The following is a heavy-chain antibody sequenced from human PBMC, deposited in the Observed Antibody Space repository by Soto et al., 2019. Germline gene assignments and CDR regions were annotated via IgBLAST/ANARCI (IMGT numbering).Heavy chain of an antibody. D-gene: IGHD2-15*01. CDR1: GFTFSSYS. CDR3: ARDPRIGYWSGYYSYYYGMDV. CDR2: ISSSSSYI. V-gene: IGHV3-21*01. J-gene: IGHJ6*02. Sequence: PGGSLRLSCAASGFTFSSYSMNWVRQAPGKGLEWVSSISSSSSYIYYADSVKGRFTISRDNAKNSLYLQMNSLRAEDTAVYYCARDPRIGYWSGYYSYYYGMDVWGQGTTVTVSS.